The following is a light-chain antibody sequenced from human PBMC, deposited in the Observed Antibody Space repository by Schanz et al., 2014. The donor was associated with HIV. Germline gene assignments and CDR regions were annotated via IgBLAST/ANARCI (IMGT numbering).Light chain of an antibody. Sequence: DIQMTQSPSSLSASVGDRVTVSCRASQNINTFLNWYQQKPGKAPKLLIYAASSLQSGVPSRFSGSASGTDFTLTISSLQHEDFAIYYCQQSFVPPWTFGQGTKVEVK. CDR2: AAS. CDR3: QQSFVPPWT. V-gene: IGKV1-39*01. J-gene: IGKJ1*01. CDR1: QNINTF.